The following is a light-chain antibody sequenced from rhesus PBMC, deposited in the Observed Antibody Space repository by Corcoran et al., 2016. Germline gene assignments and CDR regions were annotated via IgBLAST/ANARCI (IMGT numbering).Light chain of an antibody. CDR2: KAS. CDR1: QGISSW. Sequence: DIQMTQSPSSLSASVGDTVTITCRASQGISSWLAWYQQKPGKAPKLLIYKASTLQSGVPSRFSGSGSGTDFTLTISSLQSEDFATYYCQQYSSRPFTFGPRTKLDIK. V-gene: IGKV1-22*01. J-gene: IGKJ3*01. CDR3: QQYSSRPFT.